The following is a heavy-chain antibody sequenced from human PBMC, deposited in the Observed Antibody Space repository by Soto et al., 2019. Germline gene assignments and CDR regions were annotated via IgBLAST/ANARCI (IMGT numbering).Heavy chain of an antibody. CDR1: GYTFTGYY. Sequence: GASVKVSCKASGYTFTGYYMHWVRQAPGQGLEWMGWINPNSGGTNYAQKFQGWVTMTRDTSISTAYMELSRLRSDDTAVYYCARDLAPYSRTHYYYYYGMDVWGQGTTVTVSS. J-gene: IGHJ6*02. CDR3: ARDLAPYSRTHYYYYYGMDV. V-gene: IGHV1-2*04. CDR2: INPNSGGT. D-gene: IGHD6-13*01.